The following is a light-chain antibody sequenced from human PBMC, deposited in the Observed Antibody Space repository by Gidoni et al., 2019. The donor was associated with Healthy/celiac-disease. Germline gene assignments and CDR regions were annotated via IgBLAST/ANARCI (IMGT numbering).Light chain of an antibody. V-gene: IGLV3-21*04. J-gene: IGLJ3*02. CDR2: YDS. Sequence: SYVLTQPPSVSVAPGKTARITCGGNNIGSKSVHWYQQKPGQAPVLVIYYDSDRPSGIPERFSGSNSGNTATLTISRVEAGDEADYYCQVWDSSSDHRGVIGGGTKLTVL. CDR1: NIGSKS. CDR3: QVWDSSSDHRGV.